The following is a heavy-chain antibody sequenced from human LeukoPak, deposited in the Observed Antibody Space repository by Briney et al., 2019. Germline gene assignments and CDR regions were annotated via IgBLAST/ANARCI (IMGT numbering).Heavy chain of an antibody. D-gene: IGHD6-6*01. J-gene: IGHJ6*02. Sequence: GGSLKLSCAASGFTFSSYVMNWVRQASGKGLEWVSTISASVVSTYYADSVKGRFTVSRDNSKNTLYLQMNSLRAEDTAVYYCAKDSSLSNNYYGMDVWGQGTTVTVSS. CDR1: GFTFSSYV. CDR2: ISASVVST. V-gene: IGHV3-23*01. CDR3: AKDSSLSNNYYGMDV.